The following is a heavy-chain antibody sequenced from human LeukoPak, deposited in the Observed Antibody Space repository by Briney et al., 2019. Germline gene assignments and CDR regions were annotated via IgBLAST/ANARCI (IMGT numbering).Heavy chain of an antibody. J-gene: IGHJ3*02. CDR3: ARAVSPTYYYDSSGTNAFDI. Sequence: GGSLRLSCAASGFTFSSNSMNWVRQAPRKRLEWVSSISSSSSYIYYADSVKGRFTISRDNAKNSLYLQMNSLRAEDTAVYYCARAVSPTYYYDSSGTNAFDIWGQGTMVTVSS. CDR1: GFTFSSNS. V-gene: IGHV3-21*01. CDR2: ISSSSSYI. D-gene: IGHD3-22*01.